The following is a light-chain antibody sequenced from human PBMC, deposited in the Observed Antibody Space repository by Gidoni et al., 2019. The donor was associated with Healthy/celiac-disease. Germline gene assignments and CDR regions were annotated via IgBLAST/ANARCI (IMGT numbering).Light chain of an antibody. CDR1: QSISSY. V-gene: IGKV1-39*01. CDR2: ASS. Sequence: DIQMTQSPSSLSASVGDRVTITCRARQSISSYLNWYQQKPGKAPTLLIYASSSLQSGVPSRFSGSGAGTDFTLTISILQPEYFATYYCQQSYSTPRTFGQGTQVEIK. CDR3: QQSYSTPRT. J-gene: IGKJ1*01.